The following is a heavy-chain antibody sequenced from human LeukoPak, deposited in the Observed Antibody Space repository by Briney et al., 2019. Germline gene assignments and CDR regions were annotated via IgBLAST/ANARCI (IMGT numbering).Heavy chain of an antibody. Sequence: ASVKVSCKASGYTFTSYDINWVRQATGQGLEWMGWMNPNSGNTGYAQKFQGRVTMTRDTSISTAYMELSRLRSDDTAVYYCARVIRQWLHQQYDYWGQGTLVTVSS. D-gene: IGHD6-19*01. J-gene: IGHJ4*02. V-gene: IGHV1-8*01. CDR1: GYTFTSYD. CDR2: MNPNSGNT. CDR3: ARVIRQWLHQQYDY.